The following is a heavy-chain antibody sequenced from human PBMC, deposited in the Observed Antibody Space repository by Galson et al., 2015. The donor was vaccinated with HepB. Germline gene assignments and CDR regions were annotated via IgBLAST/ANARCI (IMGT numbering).Heavy chain of an antibody. Sequence: SLRLSCAASGFTFSGAAMHWVRQASGKGLEWVGRIRSKANSYATTYAASVKGRFTISRDDSKNTTSLQMNSLKIEDTAVYYCTRLGSGSHPGWGQGTLVTVSS. CDR1: GFTFSGAA. J-gene: IGHJ4*02. CDR2: IRSKANSYAT. D-gene: IGHD1-26*01. V-gene: IGHV3-73*01. CDR3: TRLGSGSHPG.